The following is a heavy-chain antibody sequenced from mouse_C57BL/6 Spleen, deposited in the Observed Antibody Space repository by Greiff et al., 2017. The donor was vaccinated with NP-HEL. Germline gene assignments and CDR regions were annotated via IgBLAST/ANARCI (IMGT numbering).Heavy chain of an antibody. J-gene: IGHJ4*01. CDR2: IYPGDGDT. Sequence: VQLQQSGPELVKPGASVKISCKASGYAFSSSWMNWVKQRPGKGLEWIGRIYPGDGDTNYNGTFKGKATLTADKSSSTAYMQLSSLTSEDSAGYICARGMDTAMDYWGQGTSVTVSS. D-gene: IGHD2-3*01. V-gene: IGHV1-82*01. CDR1: GYAFSSSW. CDR3: ARGMDTAMDY.